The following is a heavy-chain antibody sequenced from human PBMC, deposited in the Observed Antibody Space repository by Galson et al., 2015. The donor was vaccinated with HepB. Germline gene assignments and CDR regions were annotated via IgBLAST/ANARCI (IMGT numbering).Heavy chain of an antibody. CDR1: GFPFHDYT. CDR3: ARLSVRKGSYQYFGMDV. J-gene: IGHJ6*02. Sequence: SLRLSCAASGFPFHDYTIHWVRQRPGQGLEWVSLISWDGGGTYYADSVKGRFTISRDNSKNSLYLQMNSLRTEDTALYFCARLSVRKGSYQYFGMDVWGHGTTVIVSS. CDR2: ISWDGGGT. V-gene: IGHV3-43*01. D-gene: IGHD2/OR15-2a*01.